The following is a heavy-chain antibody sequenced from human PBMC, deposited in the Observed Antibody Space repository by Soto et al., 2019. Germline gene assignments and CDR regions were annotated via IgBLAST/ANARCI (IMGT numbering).Heavy chain of an antibody. Sequence: SETLSLTCTVSGGSISGYYWSWIRQSPEKGLEYIGYISYSGSTNYNPSLKSRVTTSLDTSKNQFSLKLSSVTAADTAIYYCASLNFDILTGYYAFDLWGQGKMVTVSS. CDR1: GGSISGYY. CDR2: ISYSGST. D-gene: IGHD3-9*01. V-gene: IGHV4-59*08. CDR3: ASLNFDILTGYYAFDL. J-gene: IGHJ3*01.